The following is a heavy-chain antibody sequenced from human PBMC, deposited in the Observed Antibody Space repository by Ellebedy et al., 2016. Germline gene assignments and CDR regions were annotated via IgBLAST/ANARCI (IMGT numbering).Heavy chain of an antibody. Sequence: GESLKISXAASGFTFSNAWMSWVRQAPGKGLEWVGRIKSKTDGGTTDYAAPVKGRFTISRDDSKNTLYLQMNSLKTEDTAVYYCTTPAGYSSSWIIFDYWGQGTLVTVSS. J-gene: IGHJ4*02. D-gene: IGHD6-13*01. V-gene: IGHV3-15*01. CDR3: TTPAGYSSSWIIFDY. CDR2: IKSKTDGGTT. CDR1: GFTFSNAW.